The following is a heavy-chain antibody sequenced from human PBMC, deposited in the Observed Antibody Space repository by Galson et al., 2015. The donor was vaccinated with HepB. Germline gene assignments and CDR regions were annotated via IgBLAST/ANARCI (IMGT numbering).Heavy chain of an antibody. CDR1: GSSFTSYW. CDR2: IDPSDSYT. J-gene: IGHJ3*02. Sequence: QSGAEVKKPGESLRISCTGSGSSFTSYWISWVRQMPGKGLEWMGRIDPSDSYTNYSPSFQGHVTISADKSISTAYLQWSSLKASDTAMYYCARSIMVRGVDDAFDIWGQGTMVTVSS. CDR3: ARSIMVRGVDDAFDI. D-gene: IGHD3-10*01. V-gene: IGHV5-10-1*01.